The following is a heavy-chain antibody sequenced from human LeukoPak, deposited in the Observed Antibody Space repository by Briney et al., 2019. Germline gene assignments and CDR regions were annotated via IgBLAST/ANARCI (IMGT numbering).Heavy chain of an antibody. D-gene: IGHD4-17*01. CDR3: ASFPPLRAYGDYGDDAFDI. Sequence: SGRSLRLSCAASGFTFSSYGMHWVRQAPGKGLEWVAVIWYDGSNKYYADSVKGRFTISRDNSKNTLYLQMNSLRAEDTAVYYCASFPPLRAYGDYGDDAFDIWGQGTMVTVSS. CDR2: IWYDGSNK. V-gene: IGHV3-33*01. CDR1: GFTFSSYG. J-gene: IGHJ3*02.